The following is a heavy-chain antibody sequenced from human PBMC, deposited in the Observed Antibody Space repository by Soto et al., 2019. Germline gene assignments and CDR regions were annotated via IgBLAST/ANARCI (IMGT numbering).Heavy chain of an antibody. D-gene: IGHD3-22*01. V-gene: IGHV3-15*01. CDR3: TTGNYYDSSGSRE. J-gene: IGHJ4*02. Sequence: PGGSLRLSCAASGFTFSNAWMSWVRQAPGKGLEWVGRIKSKTDGGTTDYAAPVKGRFTISRDDSKNTLYLQMNSLKTEDTAVYYCTTGNYYDSSGSREWGQGTLVTVSS. CDR2: IKSKTDGGTT. CDR1: GFTFSNAW.